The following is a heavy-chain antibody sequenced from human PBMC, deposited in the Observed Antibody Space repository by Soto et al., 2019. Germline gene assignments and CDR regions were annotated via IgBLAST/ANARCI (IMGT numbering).Heavy chain of an antibody. Sequence: SETLSLTCAVYGGSFSGYYWSWIRQPPGKGLEWIGEINHSGSTNYNPSLKSRVTISVDTSKNQFSLKLSSVTAADTAVYYCGRRGSGSYFEPYYYYGMDVWGQGTTVTVSS. D-gene: IGHD1-26*01. V-gene: IGHV4-34*01. CDR3: GRRGSGSYFEPYYYYGMDV. CDR2: INHSGST. CDR1: GGSFSGYY. J-gene: IGHJ6*02.